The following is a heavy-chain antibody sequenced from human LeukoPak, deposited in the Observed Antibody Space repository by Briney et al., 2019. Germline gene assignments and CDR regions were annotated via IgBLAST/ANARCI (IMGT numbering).Heavy chain of an antibody. V-gene: IGHV3-30-3*01. CDR3: ARGAYQIVVVTAPTY. J-gene: IGHJ4*02. D-gene: IGHD2-21*02. CDR2: LSSDGSNK. CDR1: GFTFSNYT. Sequence: PGRSLSLSCAASGFTFSNYTMHWVRQAPGKGLEWVAVLSSDGSNKYYADSVKGRFTISRDISKNTLYLQMTSLRAEDTAVYYRARGAYQIVVVTAPTYWGQGTLVTVSS.